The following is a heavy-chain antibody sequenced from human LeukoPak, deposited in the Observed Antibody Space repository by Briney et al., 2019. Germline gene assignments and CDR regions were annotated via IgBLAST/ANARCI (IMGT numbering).Heavy chain of an antibody. D-gene: IGHD6-13*01. J-gene: IGHJ4*02. V-gene: IGHV3-11*06. CDR1: AFTFSDYY. CDR3: ARDHSSWDPRTQFDY. Sequence: PGGSLRLSCAASAFTFSDYYMSWIRQAPGKGLEWVSYISSSSSYTNYADSVKGRFTNSRDNGKNSLYLQMNSLRAEDTAVDYCARDHSSWDPRTQFDYRGQGTLVNVS. CDR2: ISSSSSYT.